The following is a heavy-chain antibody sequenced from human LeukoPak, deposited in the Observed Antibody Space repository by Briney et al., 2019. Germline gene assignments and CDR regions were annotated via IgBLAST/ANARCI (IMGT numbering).Heavy chain of an antibody. CDR3: ARHSSSWYRYWFDP. CDR1: GGSISSSSYY. J-gene: IGHJ5*02. CDR2: IYHSGST. D-gene: IGHD6-13*01. V-gene: IGHV4-39*01. Sequence: PSETLSLTCTVSGGSISSSSYYWGWIRQPPGKGLEWIGSIYHSGSTNYNPSLKSRVTISVDTSKNQFSLKLSSVTAADTAVYYCARHSSSWYRYWFDPWGQGTLVTVSS.